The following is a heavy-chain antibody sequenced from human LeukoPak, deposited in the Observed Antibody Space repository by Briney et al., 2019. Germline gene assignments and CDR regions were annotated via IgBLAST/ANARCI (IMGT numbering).Heavy chain of an antibody. CDR3: ARDRFIAVAGSVYYYYYMDV. V-gene: IGHV1-2*02. Sequence: ASVTVSCTASGYTFTGYYMHWVRQAPGQGLEWMGWMKPNNGGTNYEKTFQGRVTMTRDTSISTAYMELSRPRSDDTAVYCCARDRFIAVAGSVYYYYYMDVWGKGTTVTVFS. CDR2: MKPNNGGT. D-gene: IGHD6-19*01. CDR1: GYTFTGYY. J-gene: IGHJ6*03.